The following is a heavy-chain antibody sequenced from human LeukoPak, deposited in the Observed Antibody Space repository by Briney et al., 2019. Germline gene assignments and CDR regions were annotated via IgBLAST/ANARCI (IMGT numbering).Heavy chain of an antibody. J-gene: IGHJ6*02. Sequence: ASVKVSCKASGYTFTGYYMHWVRQAPGQGLEWMGWINPNSGGTNYAQKFQGRVTMTRDTPISTAYMELSRLRSDDTAVYYCARDITQQWFGELSNNYYYYYGMDVWGQGTTVTVSS. CDR3: ARDITQQWFGELSNNYYYYYGMDV. CDR1: GYTFTGYY. V-gene: IGHV1-2*02. CDR2: INPNSGGT. D-gene: IGHD3-10*01.